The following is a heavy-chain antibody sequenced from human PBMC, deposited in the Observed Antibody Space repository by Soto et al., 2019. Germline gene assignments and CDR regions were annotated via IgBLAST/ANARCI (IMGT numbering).Heavy chain of an antibody. CDR2: INHSGST. D-gene: IGHD6-13*01. CDR1: GGSFSGYY. Sequence: SQTLSLTCAVYGGSFSGYYWSWIRQPPGKGLEWIGEINHSGSTNYNPSLKSRVTISVDTSKNQFSLKLSSVTAADTAVYYCARGWLIAAAGYPFDPWGQGTLVTVSS. V-gene: IGHV4-34*01. CDR3: ARGWLIAAAGYPFDP. J-gene: IGHJ5*02.